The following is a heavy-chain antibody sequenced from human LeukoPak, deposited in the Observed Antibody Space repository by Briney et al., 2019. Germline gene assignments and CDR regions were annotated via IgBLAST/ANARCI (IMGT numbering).Heavy chain of an antibody. V-gene: IGHV3-30*04. D-gene: IGHD6-19*01. CDR1: GFTFSSYA. J-gene: IGHJ4*02. CDR3: AKDRGDSSGWYFDY. Sequence: GRSLRLSCAASGFTFSSYAMHWVRQAPGKWLEWVGVISYDGSNKYYADSVKGRFTISRDNSKNTLYLQMNSLRAEDTAVYYCAKDRGDSSGWYFDYWGQGTLVTVSA. CDR2: ISYDGSNK.